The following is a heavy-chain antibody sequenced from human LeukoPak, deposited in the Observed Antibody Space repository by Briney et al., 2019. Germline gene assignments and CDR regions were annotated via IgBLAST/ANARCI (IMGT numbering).Heavy chain of an antibody. J-gene: IGHJ3*02. CDR3: SRQIKYYYDSSGYSNPVIAFDI. V-gene: IGHV4-59*08. D-gene: IGHD3-22*01. CDR2: IYYSGST. CDR1: GGSISSYY. Sequence: SETLSLTCTVSGGSISSYYWSWIRQPPGKGLEWSGYIYYSGSTNYNPSLKSRVTISVDTSKNQFSLKLSSVTAADTAVYYCSRQIKYYYDSSGYSNPVIAFDIWGQGTMVTGSS.